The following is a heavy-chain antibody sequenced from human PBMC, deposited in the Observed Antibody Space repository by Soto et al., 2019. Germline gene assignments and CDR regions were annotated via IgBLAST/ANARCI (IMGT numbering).Heavy chain of an antibody. D-gene: IGHD3-10*01. Sequence: QIQLVKSGAEVKKAGASVKVSCKASGYSFTNYGISWVRQALGQGLEWMGWISAYNDNTNYAQKFQGRVTLTTDTATRTAYRELRSLTSDDTVVYYCATEWYYYASGSYAPPGYYGMDVWGQGTTRTVFS. CDR1: GYSFTNYG. J-gene: IGHJ6*01. CDR2: ISAYNDNT. V-gene: IGHV1-18*01. CDR3: ATEWYYYASGSYAPPGYYGMDV.